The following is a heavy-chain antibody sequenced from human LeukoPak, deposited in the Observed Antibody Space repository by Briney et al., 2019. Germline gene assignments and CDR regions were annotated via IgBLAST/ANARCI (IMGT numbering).Heavy chain of an antibody. CDR2: IKQDGGEK. D-gene: IGHD3-9*01. J-gene: IGHJ4*02. Sequence: GGSLRLSCAASGFTFSSYWMSWVRQAPGKGLEWVANIKQDGGEKYYVDSVKGRFTISRDNAKNSLYLQMNSLRAEDTAVYYCARADYDILTGYYTYFDYWGQGTLVTVSS. CDR3: ARADYDILTGYYTYFDY. V-gene: IGHV3-7*01. CDR1: GFTFSSYW.